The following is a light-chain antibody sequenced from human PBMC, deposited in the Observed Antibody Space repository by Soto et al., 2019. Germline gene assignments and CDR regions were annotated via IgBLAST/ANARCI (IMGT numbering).Light chain of an antibody. Sequence: IVLPQSPGTLSFPLGERGTLSCRGIQSVSSSYLAWYQQKPGQAPRLLIYDASNRATGIPARFSGSGSGTDFTLTISSLEPEDFGVYYCQQRSNWPPVTFGGRTKVVIK. CDR1: QSVSSSY. CDR2: DAS. CDR3: QQRSNWPPVT. J-gene: IGKJ4*01. V-gene: IGKV3D-20*02.